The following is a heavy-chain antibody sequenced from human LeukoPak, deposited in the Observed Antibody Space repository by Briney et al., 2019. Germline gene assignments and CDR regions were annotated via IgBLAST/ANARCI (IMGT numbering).Heavy chain of an antibody. CDR1: GFTFSSYT. J-gene: IGHJ5*02. V-gene: IGHV3-30-3*01. Sequence: PGGSLRLSCAASGFTFSSYTMHWVRQAPGKGLEWVAVISYDGSNKYYADSVKGRFTISRDNSKNTLYLQMNSLRAEDTAVYYCASSIAVANTFDPWGQGTLVTVSS. CDR3: ASSIAVANTFDP. CDR2: ISYDGSNK. D-gene: IGHD6-19*01.